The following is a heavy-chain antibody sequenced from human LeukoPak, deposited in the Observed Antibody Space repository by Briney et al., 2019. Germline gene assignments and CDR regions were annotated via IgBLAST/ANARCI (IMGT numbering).Heavy chain of an antibody. CDR1: GGSISRGAYY. V-gene: IGHV4-31*01. CDR2: IYSSGST. Sequence: PLETLSLTCTVSGGSISRGAYYWSWIRQHPGKGLEWIGYIYSSGSTFYNPSLKSQATISIDTSKNQFSLKLTSVTAADTAVYYCVARDNSDYYDANWGPGTLVTVSS. CDR3: VARDNSDYYDAN. D-gene: IGHD3-22*01. J-gene: IGHJ4*02.